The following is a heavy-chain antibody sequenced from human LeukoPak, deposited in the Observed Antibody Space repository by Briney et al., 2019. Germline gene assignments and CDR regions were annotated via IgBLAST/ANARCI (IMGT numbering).Heavy chain of an antibody. CDR1: GFTFSSHW. CDR2: INSDGSSI. D-gene: IGHD3-22*01. CDR3: ARGGSYYYDNSDHNAFDI. J-gene: IGHJ3*02. V-gene: IGHV3-74*01. Sequence: GGSLRLSCAASGFTFSSHWMHWVRQAPGKGLVWVSRINSDGSSISYADSVKGRFTISRDNAKNTLYLQMNSLRVEDTAVYYCARGGSYYYDNSDHNAFDIWGQGTSVTVSS.